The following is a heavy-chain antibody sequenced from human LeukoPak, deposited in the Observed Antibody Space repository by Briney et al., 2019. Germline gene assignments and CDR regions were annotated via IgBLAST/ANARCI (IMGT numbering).Heavy chain of an antibody. CDR1: GYTFTDYW. D-gene: IGHD6-13*01. J-gene: IGHJ4*02. V-gene: IGHV5-51*01. Sequence: GESLKISCKGSGYTFTDYWIGWVRQMPGKGLEWMGIIYPGDSDTRYNPSFQGQVTISADKSISTAYLQWSSLKASDSAMYYCARVAAGARGYFDYWGQGALVTVSS. CDR2: IYPGDSDT. CDR3: ARVAAGARGYFDY.